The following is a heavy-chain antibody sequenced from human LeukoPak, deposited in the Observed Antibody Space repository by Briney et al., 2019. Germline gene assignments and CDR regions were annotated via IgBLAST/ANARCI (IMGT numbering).Heavy chain of an antibody. D-gene: IGHD5-24*01. V-gene: IGHV3-66*01. CDR3: AKGYDGYIMYYFDY. CDR2: IYSGGST. J-gene: IGHJ4*02. Sequence: TGGSLRLSCAASGFTFSSYAMHWVRQAPGKGLEWVSVIYSGGSTYYADSVKGRFTISRDNSKNTLYLQMNSLRAEDTAVYYCAKGYDGYIMYYFDYWGQGTLVTASS. CDR1: GFTFSSYA.